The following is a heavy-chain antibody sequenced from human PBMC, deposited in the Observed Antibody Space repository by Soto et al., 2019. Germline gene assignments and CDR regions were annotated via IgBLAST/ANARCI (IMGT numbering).Heavy chain of an antibody. Sequence: PGGSLRLSCAGSGFTLHNYGVHWVRQAPGKGLEWVALIWYDGLRQTYADSVRGRFTISRDSSTNTIYLQMSSLRAEDTATYFCVRESTPPFFDSWGQGTPVTVSS. J-gene: IGHJ4*02. CDR1: GFTLHNYG. D-gene: IGHD2-15*01. V-gene: IGHV3-33*01. CDR3: VRESTPPFFDS. CDR2: IWYDGLRQ.